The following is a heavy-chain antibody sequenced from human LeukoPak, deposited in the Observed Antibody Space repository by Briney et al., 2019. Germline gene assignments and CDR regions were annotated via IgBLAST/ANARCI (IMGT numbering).Heavy chain of an antibody. Sequence: SETLSLTCVVSGDSIRSGAYSWSWIRQPPGKGLEWIGYIFHTGSTFYNPSLKSRVTISVDNSKNQFSLKLSSVIEADTAVYYCARAYAGYASRFDYWGQGILVTVSS. CDR2: IFHTGST. CDR3: ARAYAGYASRFDY. V-gene: IGHV4-30-2*01. CDR1: GDSIRSGAYS. J-gene: IGHJ4*02. D-gene: IGHD1-1*01.